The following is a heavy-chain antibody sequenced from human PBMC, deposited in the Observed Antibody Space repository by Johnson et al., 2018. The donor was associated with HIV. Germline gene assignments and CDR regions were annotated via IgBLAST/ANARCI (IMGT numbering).Heavy chain of an antibody. Sequence: VQLVESGGGLVKPGGSLRLSCEASGFTFNKAWMSWVRQAPGKGLEWVGRIKTKTDGGKTDGETTDYTAPVKVRFPISRDNSKKTLYLQMSSLRIEDTAVYYCARVGDWGSAYEAIGVWGQGTMVTVSS. CDR1: GFTFNKAW. V-gene: IGHV3-15*01. CDR3: ARVGDWGSAYEAIGV. J-gene: IGHJ3*01. D-gene: IGHD7-27*01. CDR2: IKTKTDGGKTDGETT.